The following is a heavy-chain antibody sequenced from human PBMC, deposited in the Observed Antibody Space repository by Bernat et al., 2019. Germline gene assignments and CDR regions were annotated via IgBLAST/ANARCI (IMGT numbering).Heavy chain of an antibody. CDR1: GFTFSSYG. D-gene: IGHD6-13*01. J-gene: IGHJ6*03. CDR3: AKDLIAAAGTKYYYMDV. Sequence: VQLVESGGGVVQPGRSLRLSCAASGFTFSSYGMHWVRQAPGKGLEWVAVISYDGSNKYYADSVKGRFTISRDNSKNTLYLQMNSLRAEDTAVYYCAKDLIAAAGTKYYYMDVWGKGTTVTVSS. CDR2: ISYDGSNK. V-gene: IGHV3-30*18.